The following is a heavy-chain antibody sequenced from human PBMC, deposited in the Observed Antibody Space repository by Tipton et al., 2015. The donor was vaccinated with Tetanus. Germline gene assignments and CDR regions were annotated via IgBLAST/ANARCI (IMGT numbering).Heavy chain of an antibody. J-gene: IGHJ4*02. V-gene: IGHV3-48*04. D-gene: IGHD4-23*01. CDR1: GFTLRTYS. CDR2: ISTTSNTI. Sequence: SLRLSCAASGFTLRTYSMNWVRQAPGKGLEWISYISTTSNTIYYADSVKGRFTISRDNAKKSLYLQMSSLKIEDTALYYCAKAHYQTTVAWFDYWGQGTLVTVSS. CDR3: AKAHYQTTVAWFDY.